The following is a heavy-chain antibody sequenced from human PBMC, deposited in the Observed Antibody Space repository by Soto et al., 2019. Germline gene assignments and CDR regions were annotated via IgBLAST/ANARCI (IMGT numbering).Heavy chain of an antibody. CDR3: ATTTSGRGDLDY. V-gene: IGHV1-69*14. CDR2: ISATFGTT. J-gene: IGHJ4*02. CDR1: GGTFSSYT. Sequence: QVQLVQSGAEVKEPGSSVKVSCKASGGTFSSYTFTWVRQAPGQGLECMGGISATFGTTNYAQKFQGRITDTADKSTNTVYMARTNLRSEDTAVYYCATTTSGRGDLDYWGPGTLVTVTT. D-gene: IGHD3-10*01.